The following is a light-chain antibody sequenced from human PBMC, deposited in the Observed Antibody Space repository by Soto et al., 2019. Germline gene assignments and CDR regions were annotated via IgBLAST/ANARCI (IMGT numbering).Light chain of an antibody. CDR3: SSYTSSSTGGV. J-gene: IGLJ1*01. CDR2: DVS. V-gene: IGLV2-14*01. Sequence: QSVLTQPASVSGSPGQSITISCTGTSSNVGGYNYVSWCQQHPGKAPKLMIYDVSNRPSGVSNRFSGSKSGNTASLTISGLQAEDEADYYCSSYTSSSTGGVFGTGTKVTVL. CDR1: SSNVGGYNY.